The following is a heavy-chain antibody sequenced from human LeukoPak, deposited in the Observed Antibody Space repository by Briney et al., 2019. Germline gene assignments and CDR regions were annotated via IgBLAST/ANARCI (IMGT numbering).Heavy chain of an antibody. CDR2: IYYSGST. J-gene: IGHJ5*02. V-gene: IGHV4-59*08. Sequence: SETLSLTCTVSGGSISSYYWSWIRQPPGKGLEWIGYIYYSGSTNYNPPLKSRATISVDTSKHQFSLKLSSVTAADTAVYYCARRQGYCSSNSCYHWFDPWGQGTLVTVSS. CDR1: GGSISSYY. D-gene: IGHD2-2*01. CDR3: ARRQGYCSSNSCYHWFDP.